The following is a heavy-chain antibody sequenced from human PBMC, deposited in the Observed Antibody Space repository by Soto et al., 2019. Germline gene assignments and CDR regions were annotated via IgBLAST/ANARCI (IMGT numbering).Heavy chain of an antibody. J-gene: IGHJ4*02. CDR3: ARDLGYYGSGTTAPFGY. V-gene: IGHV1-18*01. CDR2: ISAYTGNT. D-gene: IGHD3-10*01. Sequence: ASVKVSCKASGYTFTSYGISWVRQAPGQGLEWMGWISAYTGNTNYAQKLQGRVTMTTDTSTSTAYMELRSLRSDDTAVYYCARDLGYYGSGTTAPFGYWGQGTLVTVSS. CDR1: GYTFTSYG.